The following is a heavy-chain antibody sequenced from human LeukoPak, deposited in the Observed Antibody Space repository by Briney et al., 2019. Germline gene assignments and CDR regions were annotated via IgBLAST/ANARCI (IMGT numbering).Heavy chain of an antibody. CDR1: GFSFTNVW. D-gene: IGHD6-13*01. CDR3: TTPIAAAGHSDY. CDR2: IKSKTDGGTT. V-gene: IGHV3-15*01. Sequence: KPGGSLRLSCAASGFSFTNVWMSWVRQAPGKGLEWVGRIKSKTDGGTTAYAASMKGRFTISRDDSKNTLYLQMNSLKSEDTAVYYCTTPIAAAGHSDYWGQGTLVTVSS. J-gene: IGHJ4*02.